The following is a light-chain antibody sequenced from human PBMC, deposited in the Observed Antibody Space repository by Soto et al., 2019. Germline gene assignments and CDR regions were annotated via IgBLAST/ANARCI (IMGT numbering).Light chain of an antibody. Sequence: DIQMTQSPSSLSASVGDRVTITCLASQGIRNDLGWYQQKPGNAPKRLMYAASSLESGVPSRFSGSGSGTDFTLNISSLQPEDFATYNCQQSYSTPWTFGQGTKVDIK. V-gene: IGKV1-39*01. CDR3: QQSYSTPWT. CDR2: AAS. CDR1: QGIRND. J-gene: IGKJ1*01.